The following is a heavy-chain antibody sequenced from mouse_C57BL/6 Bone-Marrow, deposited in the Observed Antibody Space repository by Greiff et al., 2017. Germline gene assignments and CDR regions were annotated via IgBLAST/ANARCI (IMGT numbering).Heavy chain of an antibody. CDR2: ISNGGGST. V-gene: IGHV5-12*01. J-gene: IGHJ1*03. CDR3: ARHIYGSSYWYFDV. D-gene: IGHD1-1*01. CDR1: GFTFSDYY. Sequence: EVQRVESGGGLVQPGGSLKLSCAASGFTFSDYYMYWVRQTPEKRLEWVAYISNGGGSTYYPDTVKGRFTISRDNAKNTLYLQMSRLKSEDTAMYYCARHIYGSSYWYFDVWGTGTTVTVSS.